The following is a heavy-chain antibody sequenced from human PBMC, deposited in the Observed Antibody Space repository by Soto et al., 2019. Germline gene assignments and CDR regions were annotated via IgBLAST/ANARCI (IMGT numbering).Heavy chain of an antibody. CDR3: AKGRDSSGWLKYYYYYGMDV. Sequence: GGSLRLSCAASGFTFSSYGMHWVRQAPGKGLEWVAVISYDGSNKYYADSVKGRFTISRDNSKNTLYLQMNSLRAEDTAVYYCAKGRDSSGWLKYYYYYGMDVWGQGTTVTVSS. J-gene: IGHJ6*02. CDR2: ISYDGSNK. CDR1: GFTFSSYG. D-gene: IGHD6-19*01. V-gene: IGHV3-30*18.